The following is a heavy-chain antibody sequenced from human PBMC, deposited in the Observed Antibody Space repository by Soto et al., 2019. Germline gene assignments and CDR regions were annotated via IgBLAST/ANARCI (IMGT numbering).Heavy chain of an antibody. Sequence: ASVKVSFKTSGYPFTSYNTNCVRQATGQGLEWMGGMNPNRGNTGYAQKFQGRVTMTRNTSISTAYMERSSLRSEDTAVYYCARAYGDYVGYYYGMDVWGQGTTVTVSS. CDR1: GYPFTSYN. CDR2: MNPNRGNT. V-gene: IGHV1-8*01. D-gene: IGHD4-17*01. CDR3: ARAYGDYVGYYYGMDV. J-gene: IGHJ6*01.